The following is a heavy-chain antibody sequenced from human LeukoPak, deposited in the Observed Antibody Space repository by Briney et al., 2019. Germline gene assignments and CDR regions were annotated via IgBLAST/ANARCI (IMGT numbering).Heavy chain of an antibody. CDR3: AKDRGIDDYVWGSWNY. J-gene: IGHJ4*02. V-gene: IGHV3-23*01. CDR1: GFTFSSYA. Sequence: GGSLRLSCAASGFTFSSYAMSWVRQAPGKGLEWVSGISGSGGSTFYADSVKGRFAFSRDNSKSTLYLQMNSLRAEDTAVYYCAKDRGIDDYVWGSWNYWGQGTLVTVSS. CDR2: ISGSGGST. D-gene: IGHD3-16*01.